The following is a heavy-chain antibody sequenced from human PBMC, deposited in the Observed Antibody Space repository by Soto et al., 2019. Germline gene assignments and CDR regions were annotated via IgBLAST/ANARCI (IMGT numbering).Heavy chain of an antibody. CDR2: IYYSGST. CDR1: GGSISSGDYY. D-gene: IGHD4-17*01. J-gene: IGHJ4*02. CDR3: ARSTVVTPSPDY. Sequence: SETLSLTCTVSGGSISSGDYYWSWIRQPPGKGLEWIGYIYYSGSTYYNPSLKSRVTISVDTSKNQFSLKLSSVTAADTAVYYCARSTVVTPSPDYWGQGTLVTVS. V-gene: IGHV4-30-4*01.